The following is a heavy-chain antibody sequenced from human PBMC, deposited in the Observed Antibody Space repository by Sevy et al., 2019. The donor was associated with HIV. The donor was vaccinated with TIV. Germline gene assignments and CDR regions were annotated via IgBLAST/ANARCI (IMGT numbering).Heavy chain of an antibody. CDR3: ARHGRDGYNVYYFDY. Sequence: SDTLSLTCTVSGGSISSYYWSWIRQPPGKGLEWIGYIYYSGSTNYNPSLKSRVTISVDTSKNQFSLKLSSVTAADTAVYYCARHGRDGYNVYYFDYWGQGTLVTVSS. J-gene: IGHJ4*02. D-gene: IGHD5-12*01. CDR1: GGSISSYY. V-gene: IGHV4-59*08. CDR2: IYYSGST.